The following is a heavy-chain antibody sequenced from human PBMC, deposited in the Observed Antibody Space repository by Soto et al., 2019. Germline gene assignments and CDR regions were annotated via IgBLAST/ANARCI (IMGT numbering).Heavy chain of an antibody. CDR2: IYPGDSDA. CDR1: GYSFSIYW. J-gene: IGHJ4*01. Sequence: GESLKISCKASGYSFSIYWIAWVLQMPGKGLEWMGIIYPGDSDARYSPSFEGQVTISVDTSINTAYLQWSYLKASDSAMYFCARQSDYNILTGYWYYFDYWGHGSLVTVSS. CDR3: ARQSDYNILTGYWYYFDY. V-gene: IGHV5-51*01. D-gene: IGHD3-9*01.